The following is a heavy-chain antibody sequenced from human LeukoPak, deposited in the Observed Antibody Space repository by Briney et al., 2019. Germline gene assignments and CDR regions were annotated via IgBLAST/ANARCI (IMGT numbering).Heavy chain of an antibody. D-gene: IGHD6-19*01. CDR2: IHYTGST. CDR3: AKGIYSSGWSYFDY. V-gene: IGHV4-59*08. CDR1: GGSISGYY. J-gene: IGHJ4*02. Sequence: SETLSLTCTVSGGSISGYYWSWIRQPPGKGLQFIGYIHYTGSTNYNPSLESRVTLSVDTSKNQFSLKLRSVTAADTAVYYCAKGIYSSGWSYFDYWGQGTLVTVSS.